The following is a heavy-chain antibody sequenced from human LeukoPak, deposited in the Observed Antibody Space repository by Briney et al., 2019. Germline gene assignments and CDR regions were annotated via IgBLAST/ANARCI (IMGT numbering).Heavy chain of an antibody. J-gene: IGHJ4*02. CDR1: GFTFSSYA. D-gene: IGHD2-2*01. CDR3: ARGQIVVVPAAMYY. V-gene: IGHV3-30-3*01. CDR2: ISYDGSNK. Sequence: XGSLRLSCAASGFTFSSYAMHWVRQAPGKGLEWVAVISYDGSNKYYADSVKGRFTISRDNSKNTLYLQMNSLRAEDTAVYYCARGQIVVVPAAMYYWGQGTLVTVSS.